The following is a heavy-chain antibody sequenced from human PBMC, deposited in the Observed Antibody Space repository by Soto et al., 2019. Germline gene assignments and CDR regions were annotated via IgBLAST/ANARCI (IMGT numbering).Heavy chain of an antibody. D-gene: IGHD6-6*01. Sequence: TLSLTCTVSGGSVSSGSYYWSWIRQPPGKGLEWIGYIYYSGSTNYNPSLKSRVTISVDTSKSQFSLKLSSVTAADTAVYYCARDGGTSSIAAPHFDYWGQGTLVTVSS. CDR3: ARDGGTSSIAAPHFDY. CDR1: GGSVSSGSYY. V-gene: IGHV4-61*01. J-gene: IGHJ4*02. CDR2: IYYSGST.